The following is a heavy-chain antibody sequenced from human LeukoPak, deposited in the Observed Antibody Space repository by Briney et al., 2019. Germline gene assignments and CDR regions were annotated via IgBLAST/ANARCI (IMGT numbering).Heavy chain of an antibody. CDR2: ISYDGSNK. J-gene: IGHJ6*02. V-gene: IGHV3-30-3*01. CDR3: ARGEQTYYDFWSGYIPDV. D-gene: IGHD3-3*01. Sequence: GGSLRLSCAASGFTFSSYAMHWVRQAPGKGLEWVAVISYDGSNKYYADSVKGRFTISRDNSKNTLYLQMNSLRAEDTAVYYCARGEQTYYDFWSGYIPDVWGQGTTVTVS. CDR1: GFTFSSYA.